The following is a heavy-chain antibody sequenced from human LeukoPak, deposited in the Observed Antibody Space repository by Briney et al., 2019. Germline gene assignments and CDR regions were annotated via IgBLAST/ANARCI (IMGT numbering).Heavy chain of an antibody. V-gene: IGHV3-33*01. CDR3: ARDDGLVQPYYYYGMDV. Sequence: GGSLRLSCAASGFTFSSYGIHWVRQAPGKGLEWVAVIWYDGSNKYYADSVKGRFTISRDNSKNTLYVQVNSLGTEDTAVYYCARDDGLVQPYYYYGMDVWGQGTTVTVSS. J-gene: IGHJ6*02. D-gene: IGHD6-19*01. CDR2: IWYDGSNK. CDR1: GFTFSSYG.